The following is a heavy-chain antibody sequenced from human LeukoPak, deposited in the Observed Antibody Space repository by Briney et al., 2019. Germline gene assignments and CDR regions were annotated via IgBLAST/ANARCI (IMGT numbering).Heavy chain of an antibody. CDR3: ARRNFYQTYGDYGLDY. CDR1: GGSISSYY. D-gene: IGHD4-17*01. J-gene: IGHJ4*02. CDR2: IYTSGST. V-gene: IGHV4-4*07. Sequence: SETLSLTCTVSGGSISSYYWSWIRQPAGKGLEWIGRIYTSGSTNYNPSLKSRVTMSADSSKNQLSLKLTSVTAADTAVYYCARRNFYQTYGDYGLDYWGQGILVIVSS.